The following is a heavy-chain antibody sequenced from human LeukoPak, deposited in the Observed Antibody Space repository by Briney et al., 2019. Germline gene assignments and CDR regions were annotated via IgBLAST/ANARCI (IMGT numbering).Heavy chain of an antibody. J-gene: IGHJ4*02. Sequence: GGSLRLSCAASGFTFSKSGMNWVRQAPGKGLEWVLYISSSGSTIYFADSVKGRFTTSRDNAKNSLYLQMNSLRADDTAVYYCARSGYLGPDYWGQGTPVTVSS. CDR3: ARSGYLGPDY. CDR2: ISSSGSTI. D-gene: IGHD2-2*01. CDR1: GFTFSKSG. V-gene: IGHV3-48*03.